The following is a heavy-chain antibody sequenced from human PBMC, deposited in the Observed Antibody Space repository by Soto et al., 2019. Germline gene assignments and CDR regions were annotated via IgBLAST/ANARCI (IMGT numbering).Heavy chain of an antibody. CDR1: GYTFTDYY. D-gene: IGHD6-6*01. Sequence: ASVKVSCKASGYTFTDYYIHWVRQAPGQGLEWMGWVNPNSGGRNYAEKFQGRVTMTRDTSLSTAYMELSRLRSDDTAVYYRTRAPSRHIISSKWFDPWGQGTLVIVSS. V-gene: IGHV1-2*02. J-gene: IGHJ5*02. CDR2: VNPNSGGR. CDR3: TRAPSRHIISSKWFDP.